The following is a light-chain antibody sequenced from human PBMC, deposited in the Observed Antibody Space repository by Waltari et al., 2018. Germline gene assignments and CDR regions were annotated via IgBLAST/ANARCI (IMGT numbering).Light chain of an antibody. CDR1: TSAVGGYNY. Sequence: QSALTQPASVSGSPGQSTTISCTGTTSAVGGYNYVSWYQQHPGNTPKLMIYDVSKRPSGVSNRFSGSKSGNTASLTISGLQAEDEADYYCCSYAGSSTVFGGGTKLTVL. V-gene: IGLV2-23*02. J-gene: IGLJ2*01. CDR2: DVS. CDR3: CSYAGSSTV.